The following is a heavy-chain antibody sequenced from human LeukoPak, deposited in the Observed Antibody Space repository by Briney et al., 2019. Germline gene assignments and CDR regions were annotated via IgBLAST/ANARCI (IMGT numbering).Heavy chain of an antibody. Sequence: PGGSLRLSCEASGFTFSSYWMSWVRQAPGKGLEWVANIKQDGSEKYYVDSVKGRFTISRDNAKNSLYLQMNSLRAEDTAVYYCARDNGVVGTIDYWGQGTLVTVSS. J-gene: IGHJ4*02. CDR2: IKQDGSEK. D-gene: IGHD1-26*01. V-gene: IGHV3-7*01. CDR1: GFTFSSYW. CDR3: ARDNGVVGTIDY.